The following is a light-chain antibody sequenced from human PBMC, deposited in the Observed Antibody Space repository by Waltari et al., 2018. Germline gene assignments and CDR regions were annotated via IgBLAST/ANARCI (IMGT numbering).Light chain of an antibody. CDR3: QQYNNWPPTWT. V-gene: IGKV3-15*01. CDR1: QSVSSN. Sequence: EIVMTQSPATLSVSPGEGANLSCRARQSVSSNLAWYQQKPGQAPRLRIYGASTRATGIPARFSGSGSGTEFTLTISSMQSEDFAVYYCQQYNNWPPTWTFGQGTKVEIK. J-gene: IGKJ1*01. CDR2: GAS.